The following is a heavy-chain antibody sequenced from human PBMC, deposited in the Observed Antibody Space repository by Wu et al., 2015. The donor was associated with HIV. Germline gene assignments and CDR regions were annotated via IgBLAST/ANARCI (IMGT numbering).Heavy chain of an antibody. Sequence: QVQLVQSGAEVKKPGSSVKVSCKASGGTFSSYAISWVRQAPGQGLEWMGGIIPIFGTANYAQKFQGRVTITTDESTSTAYMELSSLRSEDTAVYYCARVQEAGLRGGSYYPTSYYYYYGMDVWGQGTTVTVSS. V-gene: IGHV1-69*05. CDR1: GGTFSSYA. J-gene: IGHJ6*02. CDR3: ARVQEAGLRGGSYYPTSYYYYYGMDV. D-gene: IGHD1-26*01. CDR2: IIPIFGTA.